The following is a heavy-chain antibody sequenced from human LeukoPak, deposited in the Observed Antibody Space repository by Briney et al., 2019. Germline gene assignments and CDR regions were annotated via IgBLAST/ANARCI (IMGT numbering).Heavy chain of an antibody. D-gene: IGHD3-9*01. J-gene: IGHJ4*02. CDR1: GYTFTGYY. Sequence: ASVKVSCKASGYTFTGYYMHWVRQAPGQGLEWMGWINPNSGGTNYAQKFQGRVTMTRDTSISTAYMELSRLRSEDTAVYYCASEQGGLRYFDWLLYYWGQGTLVTVSS. V-gene: IGHV1-2*02. CDR3: ASEQGGLRYFDWLLYY. CDR2: INPNSGGT.